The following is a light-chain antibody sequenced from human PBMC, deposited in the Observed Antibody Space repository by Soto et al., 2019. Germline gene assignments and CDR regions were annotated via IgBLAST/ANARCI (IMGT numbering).Light chain of an antibody. J-gene: IGKJ1*01. V-gene: IGKV2-30*01. Sequence: DVVMTQSPLSLSVTLGQSASISCRSTQSLLYSDGDTYLNWYHQRPGQSPRRLIHKVSKRDSGVPDXISGXGXGSDFTLEISRXEAXXXXXXXXXQATHWPWTFGQGTKVDI. CDR3: XQATHWPWT. CDR1: QSLLYSDGDTY. CDR2: KVS.